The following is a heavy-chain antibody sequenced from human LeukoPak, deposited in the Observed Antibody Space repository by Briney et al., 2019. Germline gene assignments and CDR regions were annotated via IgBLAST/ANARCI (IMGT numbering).Heavy chain of an antibody. CDR3: AKDLRILASRGWGDY. J-gene: IGHJ4*02. V-gene: IGHV3-23*01. CDR2: ISGSGGST. Sequence: GGSLRLSCAASGFTVSSNYMSWVRQAPGKGLEWVSAISGSGGSTYYADSVKGRFTISRDNSKNTLYLQMNSLRAEDTAVYYCAKDLRILASRGWGDYWGQGTLVTVSS. CDR1: GFTVSSNY. D-gene: IGHD6-19*01.